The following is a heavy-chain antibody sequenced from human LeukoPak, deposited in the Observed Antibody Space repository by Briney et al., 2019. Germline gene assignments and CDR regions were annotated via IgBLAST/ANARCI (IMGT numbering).Heavy chain of an antibody. CDR3: ARGDGSGSIPLDY. CDR1: GGSLSSYY. D-gene: IGHD3-10*01. Sequence: SETLSLTCILSGGSLSSYYWSWIRQPPGKGLEWIGYIYYSGSTNYNPSLKSRVTISVDTSKNQFSLKLSSVTAADTAVYYCARGDGSGSIPLDYGGQGTLVTVSS. CDR2: IYYSGST. J-gene: IGHJ4*02. V-gene: IGHV4-59*01.